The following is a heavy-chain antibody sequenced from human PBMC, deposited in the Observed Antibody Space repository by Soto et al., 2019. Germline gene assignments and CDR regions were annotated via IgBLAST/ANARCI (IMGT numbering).Heavy chain of an antibody. CDR2: ISGSGGTR. D-gene: IGHD4-4*01. V-gene: IGHV3-48*03. CDR3: VRDKGYSLNYYYGMDV. CDR1: GFTFSDYE. J-gene: IGHJ6*02. Sequence: HPGGSLRLSCAASGFTFSDYEMNWVRQAPGKGLEWVSYISGSGGTRYYEDSVKGRFTISRDNAKNSLYLQMNSLGAEDTAVYYCVRDKGYSLNYYYGMDVWGQGTTVTISS.